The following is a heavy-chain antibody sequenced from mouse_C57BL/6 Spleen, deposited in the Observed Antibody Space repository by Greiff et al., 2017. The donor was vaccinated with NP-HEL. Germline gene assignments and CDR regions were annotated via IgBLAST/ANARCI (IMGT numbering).Heavy chain of an antibody. Sequence: QVQLQQSGPELVKPGASVKISCKASGYAFSSSWMNWVKQRPGKGLEWIGRIYPGDGDTNYNGKFKGKATLTADKSSSTAYMQLSSLTSEDSAVYCCAMTGTGEGYYFDYWGQGTTLTVSS. V-gene: IGHV1-82*01. CDR1: GYAFSSSW. D-gene: IGHD4-1*01. CDR2: IYPGDGDT. J-gene: IGHJ2*01. CDR3: AMTGTGEGYYFDY.